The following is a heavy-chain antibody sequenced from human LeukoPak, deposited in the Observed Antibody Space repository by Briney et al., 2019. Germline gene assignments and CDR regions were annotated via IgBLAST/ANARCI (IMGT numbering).Heavy chain of an antibody. CDR2: INPNSGGT. Sequence: ASVKVSCKASGYTFTGYYMHWVRQAPGQGLEGMGWINPNSGGTNYAQKFQGRVTMTRDTSISTAYMELSRLRSDDTAVYYCARARYSGYVGPDFDYWGQGTLVTVSS. D-gene: IGHD5-12*01. CDR3: ARARYSGYVGPDFDY. CDR1: GYTFTGYY. V-gene: IGHV1-2*02. J-gene: IGHJ4*02.